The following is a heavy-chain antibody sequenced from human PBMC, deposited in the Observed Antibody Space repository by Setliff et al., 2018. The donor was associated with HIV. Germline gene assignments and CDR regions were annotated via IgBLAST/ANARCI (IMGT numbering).Heavy chain of an antibody. D-gene: IGHD6-19*01. V-gene: IGHV3-74*01. J-gene: IGHJ4*02. CDR3: VRRGEVAGADRHFDS. CDR1: GFTFSGHS. CDR2: IKNDGSDI. Sequence: GGSLRLSCAASGFTFSGHSMHWVRQVPGQGLVWVSGIKNDGSDIFYVDSVKGRFTISRDNAKNTLSLQMNSLRAEDTAVYYCVRRGEVAGADRHFDSWGQGTLVTVSS.